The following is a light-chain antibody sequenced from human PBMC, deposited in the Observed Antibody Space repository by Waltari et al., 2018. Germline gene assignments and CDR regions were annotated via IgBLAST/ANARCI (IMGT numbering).Light chain of an antibody. J-gene: IGLJ7*01. CDR3: GTWDSSLSGAV. CDR1: SSNVGKNY. Sequence: QSVLTQPPSVSAAPGQRVTISCPGGSSNVGKNYVSWYRQLPGTAPQLLIFEVSERPSGIPGRFSGSKSGTSATLDITGLQSGDEADYYCGTWDSSLSGAVFGGGTHLTVL. CDR2: EVS. V-gene: IGLV1-51*02.